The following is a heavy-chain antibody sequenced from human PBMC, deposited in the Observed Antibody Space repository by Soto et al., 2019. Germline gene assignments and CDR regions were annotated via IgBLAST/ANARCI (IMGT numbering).Heavy chain of an antibody. CDR2: ISAYNGNT. V-gene: IGHV1-18*01. J-gene: IGHJ4*02. Sequence: ASVKDSCKTSGYTCTSYGISWVRQAPGQGLEWMGWISAYNGNTNYAQKLQGRVTMTTDTSTSTAYMELRSLRSDDTAVYYCARGNYDFWSGYARAPYDYWGQGTLVTVSS. CDR1: GYTCTSYG. D-gene: IGHD3-3*01. CDR3: ARGNYDFWSGYARAPYDY.